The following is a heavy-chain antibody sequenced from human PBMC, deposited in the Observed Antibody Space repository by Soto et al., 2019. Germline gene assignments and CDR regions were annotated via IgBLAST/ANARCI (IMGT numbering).Heavy chain of an antibody. CDR2: IYWDDDK. CDR3: ADASRYFGGIAVNS. D-gene: IGHD6-13*01. Sequence: QITLKESGPTLVKPTQTLTLTCTFSGFSLTTHGVAVGWIRQPPGEALEWLAVIYWDDDKRYSPSLRDRLTTCKDTAKIPVVLTRTNVGPVDAGTYYGADASRYFGGIAVNSGGQGTLVTVAS. V-gene: IGHV2-5*02. J-gene: IGHJ5*01. CDR1: GFSLTTHGVA.